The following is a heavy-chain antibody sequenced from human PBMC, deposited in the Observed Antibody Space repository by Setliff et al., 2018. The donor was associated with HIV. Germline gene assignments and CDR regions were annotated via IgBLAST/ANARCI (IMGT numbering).Heavy chain of an antibody. CDR1: GYTFTSYY. J-gene: IGHJ6*02. CDR2: INPSGGST. D-gene: IGHD5-12*01. V-gene: IGHV1-46*01. Sequence: GASVKVSCKASGYTFTSYYMHWVRQAPGQGLEWMGIINPSGGSTSYAQKFQGRVTISRDTSASTAYMELSSLRSEDTAVYYCARDSAIVTTIIDHYYGMDVWGQGTTVTVS. CDR3: ARDSAIVTTIIDHYYGMDV.